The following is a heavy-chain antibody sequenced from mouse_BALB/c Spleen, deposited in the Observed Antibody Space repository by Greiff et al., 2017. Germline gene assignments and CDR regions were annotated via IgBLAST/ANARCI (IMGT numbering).Heavy chain of an antibody. Sequence: VQLKQSGPGLVAPSQSLSITCTVSGFSLTGYGVNWVRQPPGKGLEWLGMIWGDGSTDYNSALKSRLSISKDNSKSQVFLKMNSLQTDDTARYYCAREPSRRNWYFDVWGAGTTVTVSS. CDR1: GFSLTGYG. J-gene: IGHJ1*01. CDR3: AREPSRRNWYFDV. D-gene: IGHD2-12*01. CDR2: IWGDGST. V-gene: IGHV2-6-7*01.